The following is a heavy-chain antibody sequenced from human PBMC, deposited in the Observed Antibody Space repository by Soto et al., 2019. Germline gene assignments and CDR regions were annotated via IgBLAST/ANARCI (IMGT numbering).Heavy chain of an antibody. J-gene: IGHJ4*02. V-gene: IGHV1-3*01. CDR3: ARDLGGWPDY. CDR2: INAGNGNT. Sequence: VKVSCKASGYTFTSYAIHWVRQAPGQRLEWMGWINAGNGNTKYSQKFQDRVTITRDTSASTAYMELSSLRSEDTAVYYCARDLGGWPDYWGKGTLVTVYS. CDR1: GYTFTSYA. D-gene: IGHD6-19*01.